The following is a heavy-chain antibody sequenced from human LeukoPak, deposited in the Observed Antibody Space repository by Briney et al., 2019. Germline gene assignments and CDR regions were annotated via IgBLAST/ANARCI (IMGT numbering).Heavy chain of an antibody. Sequence: PSETLSLTCTVSGGSISSYYWSWIRQPPGKGLEWIGYIYTSGSTNYNPSLKSRVTISVDTSKNQFSLKLSSVTAADTAVYYCARYYYDSVGNAFDIWGQGTMVTVSP. V-gene: IGHV4-4*09. J-gene: IGHJ3*02. D-gene: IGHD3-22*01. CDR3: ARYYYDSVGNAFDI. CDR2: IYTSGST. CDR1: GGSISSYY.